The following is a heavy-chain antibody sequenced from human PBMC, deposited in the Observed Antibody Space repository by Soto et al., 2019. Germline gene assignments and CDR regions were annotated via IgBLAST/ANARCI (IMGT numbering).Heavy chain of an antibody. CDR3: ARDRSYYDSSGSYSPPY. CDR2: ISGSAATT. D-gene: IGHD3-22*01. CDR1: GFTFSSYA. Sequence: GSLRLSCAASGFTFSSYAMNWVRQAPGKGLEWISAISGSAATTHFADSVKGRFTISRDNSKNTLYLQMNSLRAEDTAVYYCARDRSYYDSSGSYSPPYWGQGTLVTVSS. V-gene: IGHV3-23*01. J-gene: IGHJ4*02.